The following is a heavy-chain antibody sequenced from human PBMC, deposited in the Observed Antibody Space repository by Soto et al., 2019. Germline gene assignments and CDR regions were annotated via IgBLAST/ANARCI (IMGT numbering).Heavy chain of an antibody. D-gene: IGHD6-13*01. Sequence: GGSLRLSCAASGFTFSSYGMHWVRQAPGKGLEWVAVIWYDGSNKYYADSVKGRFTISRDNSKNTLYLQMNSLRAEDTAVYYCAREEGQQLVAALDYWGQGTLVTVSS. V-gene: IGHV3-33*01. CDR2: IWYDGSNK. J-gene: IGHJ4*02. CDR3: AREEGQQLVAALDY. CDR1: GFTFSSYG.